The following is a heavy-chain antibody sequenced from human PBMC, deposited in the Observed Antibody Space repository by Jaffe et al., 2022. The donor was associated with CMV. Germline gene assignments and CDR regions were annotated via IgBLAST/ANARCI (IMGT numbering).Heavy chain of an antibody. J-gene: IGHJ6*03. CDR2: ISAYNGNT. D-gene: IGHD4-4*01. CDR1: GYTFTSYG. Sequence: QVQLVQSGAEVKKPGASVKVSCKASGYTFTSYGISWVRQAPGQGLEWMGWISAYNGNTNYAQKLQGRVTMTTDTSTSTAYMELRSLRSDDTAVYYCARGVPPSNYETNLNTRYYYYYYMDVWGKGTTVTVSS. V-gene: IGHV1-18*04. CDR3: ARGVPPSNYETNLNTRYYYYYYMDV.